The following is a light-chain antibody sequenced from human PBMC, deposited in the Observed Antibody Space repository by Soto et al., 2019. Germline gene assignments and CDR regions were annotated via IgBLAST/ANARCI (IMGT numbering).Light chain of an antibody. CDR2: AAS. J-gene: IGKJ1*01. V-gene: IGKV1-39*01. CDR1: QPIGTS. Sequence: DVQMTQSPSSLSASVGDTVTVTCRASQPIGTSLHWYQQKPGKAPKVLISAASRLQSGVPSRFSGSGSGTHFALTISNLQPEDFATYYCQQGYTTLWTFGQETKVDIK. CDR3: QQGYTTLWT.